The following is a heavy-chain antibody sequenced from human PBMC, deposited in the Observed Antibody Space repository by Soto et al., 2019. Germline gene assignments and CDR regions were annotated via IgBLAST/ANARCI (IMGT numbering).Heavy chain of an antibody. J-gene: IGHJ4*02. D-gene: IGHD5-18*01. CDR1: GGSFSGYY. CDR2: INHSGST. CDR3: ASVLTSAMRDN. Sequence: SETLSLTCAVYGGSFSGYYWSWIRQPPGKGLEWIGEINHSGSTNYNPSLKSRVTISVDTSKNQFSLKLSSVTAADTAVYYCASVLTSAMRDNWGQGTLVTVSS. V-gene: IGHV4-34*01.